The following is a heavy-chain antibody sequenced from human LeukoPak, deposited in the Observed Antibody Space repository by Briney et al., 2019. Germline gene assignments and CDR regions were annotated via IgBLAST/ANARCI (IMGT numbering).Heavy chain of an antibody. V-gene: IGHV3-11*04. Sequence: GGSLRLSCAASGFTFSSYWMTWIRQAPGKGLEWVSYISSSGSTIYYADSVKGRFTISRDNAKNSLYLQMNSLRAEDTAIYYCARRQDYMDVWGKGTTVTVSS. CDR3: ARRQDYMDV. CDR2: ISSSGSTI. J-gene: IGHJ6*03. CDR1: GFTFSSYW.